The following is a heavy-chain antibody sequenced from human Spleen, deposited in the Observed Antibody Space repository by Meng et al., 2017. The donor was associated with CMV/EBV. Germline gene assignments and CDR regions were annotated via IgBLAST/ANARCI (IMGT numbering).Heavy chain of an antibody. J-gene: IGHJ4*02. V-gene: IGHV3-53*01. CDR1: GFTVGNHY. Sequence: GGSLRLSCSASGFTVGNHYMNWVRQAPGKGLEWVSIVCQDGTTYYADSVKGRFTISRDSSKNTLFLQMNSLRAEDTAVYYCARDSHTKIRASDWGPGTLVTVSS. CDR2: VCQDGTT. CDR3: ARDSHTKIRASD.